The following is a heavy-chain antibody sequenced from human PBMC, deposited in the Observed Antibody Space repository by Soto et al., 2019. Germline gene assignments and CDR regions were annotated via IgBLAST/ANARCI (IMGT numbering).Heavy chain of an antibody. J-gene: IGHJ4*02. CDR2: INPSGAST. D-gene: IGHD6-19*01. CDR1: GYNFPRNY. CDR3: GRSIGIAVDSGGWWANDFDS. Sequence: QVQLVQSGAEVKRPGASVRVSCKASGYNFPRNYIHWVRKAPGRGLEWMGVINPSGASTNFARNFQGRVTLTTDTSTSTAYMELRSRTWEDTAIYFCGRSIGIAVDSGGWWANDFDSWGQGTLVTVSP. V-gene: IGHV1-46*03.